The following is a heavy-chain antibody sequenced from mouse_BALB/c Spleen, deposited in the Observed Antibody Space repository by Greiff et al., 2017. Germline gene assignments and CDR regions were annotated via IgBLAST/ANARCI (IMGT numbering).Heavy chain of an antibody. D-gene: IGHD1-1*01. CDR1: GYTFTNYW. CDR3: ARLDYGSRRYYSMDY. V-gene: IGHV1-63*02. Sequence: VQLQQSGAELVRPGTSVKISCKASGYTFTNYWLGWVKQRPGHGLEWIGDIYPGGGYTNYNEKFKGKATLTADTSSSTAYMQLSSLTSEDSAVYFCARLDYGSRRYYSMDYWGQGTSVTVSS. CDR2: IYPGGGYT. J-gene: IGHJ4*01.